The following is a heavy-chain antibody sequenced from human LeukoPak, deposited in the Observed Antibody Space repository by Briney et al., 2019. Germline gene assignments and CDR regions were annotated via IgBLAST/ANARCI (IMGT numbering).Heavy chain of an antibody. CDR1: GFTFSGHW. D-gene: IGHD1-14*01. CDR3: TRDRSRAEDD. J-gene: IGHJ4*02. Sequence: GGSLRLSCAASGFTFSGHWMSWVRQAPGKGLEWVAHINQGGSDKYYVDSVKGGFTISRDNANNLLYLQMNSLRGEDTAVYYCTRDRSRAEDDWGQGTLVTVSS. CDR2: INQGGSDK. V-gene: IGHV3-7*01.